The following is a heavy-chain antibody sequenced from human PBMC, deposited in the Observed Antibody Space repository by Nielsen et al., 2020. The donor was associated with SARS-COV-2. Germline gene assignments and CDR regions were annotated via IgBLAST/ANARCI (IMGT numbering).Heavy chain of an antibody. J-gene: IGHJ4*02. CDR1: GFTFSSYA. Sequence: SLKISCAASGFTFSSYAMHWVRQAPGKGLEWVSGISWNSGSIGYADSVKGRFTISRDNAKNSLYLQMNSLRAEDTALYYCAKDKSPLSGLFDYWGQGTLVTVSS. V-gene: IGHV3-9*01. CDR2: ISWNSGSI. CDR3: AKDKSPLSGLFDY.